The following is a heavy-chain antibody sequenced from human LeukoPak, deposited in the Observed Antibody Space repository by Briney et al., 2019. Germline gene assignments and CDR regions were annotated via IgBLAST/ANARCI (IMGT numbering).Heavy chain of an antibody. J-gene: IGHJ3*02. D-gene: IGHD4-23*01. V-gene: IGHV1-24*01. CDR1: GYTLTELS. CDR3: ATVGMTTVVTGAFDI. CDR2: FDPEDGET. Sequence: GASVKVSCKVSGYTLTELSMHWVRQAPGKGLEWMGGFDPEDGETIYAQKFQGRVTMTEDTSTDTAYMELSSLRSEDTALYYCATVGMTTVVTGAFDIWGQGTMVTVSS.